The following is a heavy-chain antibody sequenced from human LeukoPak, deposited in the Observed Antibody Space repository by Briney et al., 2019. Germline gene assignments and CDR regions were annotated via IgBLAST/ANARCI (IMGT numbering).Heavy chain of an antibody. Sequence: SETLSLTCTVSGGSISSYHWSWLRQPPGKGLVGLGYIYYSGSTNYHPSLKSRVTISVDTSKNQFSLKLSSVTAADTAVYYCAREARCSGGSCYSYWFDPWGQGTLVTVSS. CDR2: IYYSGST. J-gene: IGHJ5*02. CDR1: GGSISSYH. D-gene: IGHD2-15*01. V-gene: IGHV4-59*01. CDR3: AREARCSGGSCYSYWFDP.